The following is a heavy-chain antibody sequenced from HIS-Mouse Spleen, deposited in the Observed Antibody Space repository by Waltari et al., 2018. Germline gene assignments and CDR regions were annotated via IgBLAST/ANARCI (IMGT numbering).Heavy chain of an antibody. Sequence: QVQLVESGGGVVQPGRSLRLSCSASGFPFRSYAMHWVRQAPGKGLEWVAVISYDGSNKYYADSVKGRFTISRDNSKNTLYLQMNSLRAEDTAVYYCARGGYSGSIGAFDIWGQGTMVTVSS. D-gene: IGHD1-26*01. CDR1: GFPFRSYA. V-gene: IGHV3-30-3*01. CDR3: ARGGYSGSIGAFDI. CDR2: ISYDGSNK. J-gene: IGHJ3*02.